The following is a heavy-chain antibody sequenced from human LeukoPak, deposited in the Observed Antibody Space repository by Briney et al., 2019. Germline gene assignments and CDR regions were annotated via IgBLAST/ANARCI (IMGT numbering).Heavy chain of an antibody. CDR3: ARGGIVVTRDWFDP. V-gene: IGHV3-30-3*01. J-gene: IGHJ5*02. D-gene: IGHD3-22*01. CDR1: GFTFSTYA. CDR2: ISYDGSNK. Sequence: GRSLRLSCAASGFTFSTYAMHWVRQAPGKGLEWVAIISYDGSNKYYADSVKGRFTISRDNSKNTLYLQMNSLRAEDTAVYYCARGGIVVTRDWFDPWGQGTLVTVSS.